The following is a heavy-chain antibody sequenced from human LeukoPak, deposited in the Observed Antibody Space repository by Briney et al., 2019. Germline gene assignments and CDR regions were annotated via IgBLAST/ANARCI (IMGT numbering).Heavy chain of an antibody. J-gene: IGHJ6*02. D-gene: IGHD5/OR15-5a*01. Sequence: PGGSLRLSCAASGFTFSSYWMHWVRQAPGKGLVWVSRINSDGSSTSYADSVQGRFTISRDNTKKTVYLQLNSLRDEDTAVYYCVREIYLGFDVWGQGTTVTVSS. CDR1: GFTFSSYW. V-gene: IGHV3-74*01. CDR3: VREIYLGFDV. CDR2: INSDGSST.